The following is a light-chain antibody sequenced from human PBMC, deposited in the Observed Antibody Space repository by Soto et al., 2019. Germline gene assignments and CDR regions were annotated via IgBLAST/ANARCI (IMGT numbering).Light chain of an antibody. CDR1: SSDVGGYNY. J-gene: IGLJ1*01. CDR2: DVT. V-gene: IGLV2-14*01. Sequence: QSVLTQPASWSGSPGQSITISCTGTSSDVGGYNYVSWYQQQPGKAPKFMIYDVTNRPSGVSNRFSGSKSGNTASLTISGLQAEDEADYYCCSYTTSNTRQIVFGTGTQLTVL. CDR3: CSYTTSNTRQIV.